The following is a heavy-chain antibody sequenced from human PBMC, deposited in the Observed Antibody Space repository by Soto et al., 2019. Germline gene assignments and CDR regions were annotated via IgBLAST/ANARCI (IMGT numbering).Heavy chain of an antibody. V-gene: IGHV1-2*04. CDR3: ARDSVIAAAGKNWFDP. J-gene: IGHJ5*01. D-gene: IGHD6-13*01. CDR1: GYTFTGYY. Sequence: ASVNVSCKASGYTFTGYYMHWVRQAPGQGLEWMGWINPNSGGTNYAQKFQGWVTMTRDTSISTAYMELSRLRSDDTAVYYCARDSVIAAAGKNWFDPWGQGTLVTVSS. CDR2: INPNSGGT.